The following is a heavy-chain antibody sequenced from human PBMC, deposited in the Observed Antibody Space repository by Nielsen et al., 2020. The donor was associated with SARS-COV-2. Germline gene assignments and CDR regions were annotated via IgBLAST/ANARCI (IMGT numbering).Heavy chain of an antibody. CDR1: GGSISTTSYY. Sequence: LRLSCAVSGGSISTTSYYWIWLSLPSGKALEWIGYIHYVGRAYYNPSLHGRVTMSVDTSENQFSLKLKSVTAADTAVYYCAKTHYYSGRRFDPWGQGTLVTVSS. V-gene: IGHV4-31*11. J-gene: IGHJ5*02. D-gene: IGHD3-10*01. CDR2: IHYVGRA. CDR3: AKTHYYSGRRFDP.